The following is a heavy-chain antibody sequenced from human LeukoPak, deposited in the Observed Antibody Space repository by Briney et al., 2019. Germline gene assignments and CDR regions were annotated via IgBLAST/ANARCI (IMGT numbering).Heavy chain of an antibody. CDR1: EFTLSSYN. CDR3: AKTSRTYYYDGSGYSQTLNWFDP. Sequence: GRSLRLSCAASEFTLSSYNIHWVRQAPGKGLECVAVTSYDGINNYYADSVKGRFTISRDNSKNTLYLQMNSLRAEDTAVYYCAKTSRTYYYDGSGYSQTLNWFDPWGQGTLVTVSS. D-gene: IGHD3-22*01. J-gene: IGHJ5*02. V-gene: IGHV3-30-3*02. CDR2: TSYDGINN.